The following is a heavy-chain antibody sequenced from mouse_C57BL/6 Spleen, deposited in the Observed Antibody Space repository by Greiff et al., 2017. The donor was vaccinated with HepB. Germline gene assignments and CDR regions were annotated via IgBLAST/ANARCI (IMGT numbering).Heavy chain of an antibody. V-gene: IGHV3-6*01. Sequence: EVKLQESGPGLVKPSQSLSLTCSVTGYSITSGYYWNWIRQFPGNKLEWMGYISYDGSNNYNPSLKNRISITRDTSKNQFFLKLNSVTTEDTATYYCASTKQPYAMDYWGQGTSVTVSS. CDR3: ASTKQPYAMDY. J-gene: IGHJ4*01. CDR2: ISYDGSN. CDR1: GYSITSGYY. D-gene: IGHD2-12*01.